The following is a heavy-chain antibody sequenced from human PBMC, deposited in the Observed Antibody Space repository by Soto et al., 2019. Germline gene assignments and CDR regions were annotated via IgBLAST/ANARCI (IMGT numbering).Heavy chain of an antibody. J-gene: IGHJ3*02. CDR2: IYYSGST. V-gene: IGHV4-39*01. CDR3: ARGTPAGDAFDI. Sequence: SQTLSLTCTVSGGSISSSSYYWGWIRQPPGKGLEWIGSIYYSGSTYYNPSLKSRVTISVDTSKNQFSLKLSSVTAADTAVYYCARGTPAGDAFDIWGQGTMVTVSS. CDR1: GGSISSSSYY. D-gene: IGHD6-13*01.